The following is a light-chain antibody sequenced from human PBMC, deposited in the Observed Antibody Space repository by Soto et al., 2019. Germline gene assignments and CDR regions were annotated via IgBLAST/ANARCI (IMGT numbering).Light chain of an antibody. V-gene: IGKV3-15*01. CDR1: QSVSSN. Sequence: EIVMTQSPATLSVSAGERATLSCRASQSVSSNLAWYQQKPGQAPRLLIYGASTRATGIPARFSGSGSGTEFTLTISSLQSEDFAVYYCQQFRHWPWTFGQGTKVDI. J-gene: IGKJ1*01. CDR3: QQFRHWPWT. CDR2: GAS.